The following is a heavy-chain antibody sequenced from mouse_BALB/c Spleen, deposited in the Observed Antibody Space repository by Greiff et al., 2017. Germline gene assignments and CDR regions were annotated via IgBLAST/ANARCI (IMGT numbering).Heavy chain of an antibody. Sequence: EVKLVESGGGLVQPGGSLRLSCATSGFTFTDYYMSWVRQPPGKALEWLGFIRNKANGYTTEYSASVKGRFTISRDNSQSILYLQMNTLRAEDSATYYCARDRGSSPLYYYAMDYWGQGTSVTVSS. J-gene: IGHJ4*01. CDR3: ARDRGSSPLYYYAMDY. CDR1: GFTFTDYY. CDR2: IRNKANGYTT. D-gene: IGHD1-1*01. V-gene: IGHV7-3*02.